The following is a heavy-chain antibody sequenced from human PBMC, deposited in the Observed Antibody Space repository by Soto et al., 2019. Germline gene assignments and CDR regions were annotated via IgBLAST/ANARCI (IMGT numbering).Heavy chain of an antibody. V-gene: IGHV1-3*01. CDR1: GYTFTGYY. D-gene: IGHD5-18*01. Sequence: ASVKVSCKASGYTFTGYYMHWVRQAPGQRLEWMGWINAGNGNTKYSQKFQGRVTITRDTSASTAYMELSSLRSEDTAVYYCARVFGIDGYSPIGYFDYWGQGTLVTVSS. CDR2: INAGNGNT. CDR3: ARVFGIDGYSPIGYFDY. J-gene: IGHJ4*02.